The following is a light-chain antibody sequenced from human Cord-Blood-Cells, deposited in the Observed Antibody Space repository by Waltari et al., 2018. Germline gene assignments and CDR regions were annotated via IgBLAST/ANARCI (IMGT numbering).Light chain of an antibody. CDR2: DPY. Sequence: EIQITQSPSSLSASVGDRVTINCQASQDISNSLNCYQQKPGKAPKLLICDPYNLETGVPSRFSARGSGTDFTFTISSLQPADIATYYCQRYDHLPLTFGGGTKVEIK. V-gene: IGKV1-33*01. CDR1: QDISNS. CDR3: QRYDHLPLT. J-gene: IGKJ4*02.